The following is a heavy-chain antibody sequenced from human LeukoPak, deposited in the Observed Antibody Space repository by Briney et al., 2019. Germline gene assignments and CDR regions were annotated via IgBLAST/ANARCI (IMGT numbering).Heavy chain of an antibody. CDR3: AKGSFYGSGSYYNEYAFDI. J-gene: IGHJ3*02. D-gene: IGHD3-10*01. CDR1: GFTFSSYA. CDR2: ISGSGGST. V-gene: IGHV3-23*01. Sequence: PGGSLRLSCAASGFTFSSYAMSWVRQAPGKGLEWVSAISGSGGSTYYADSVKGRFTISRDNSKNTLYLQMNSLRAEDTAVYYCAKGSFYGSGSYYNEYAFDIWGQGTKVTVSS.